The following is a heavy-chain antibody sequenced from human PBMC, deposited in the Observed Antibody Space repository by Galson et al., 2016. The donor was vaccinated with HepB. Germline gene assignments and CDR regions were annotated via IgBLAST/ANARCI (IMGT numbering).Heavy chain of an antibody. Sequence: SLRLSCAASGFAFSSHSMNWVRQAPGKGLEWLAYISGSSDKIYYGDSVKGRFTISRDNSKDTLYLQMNSLRAEDTAVYYCAKEGRDILTGYYNGDAFDIWGQGTMVTVSS. CDR1: GFAFSSHS. V-gene: IGHV3-48*01. D-gene: IGHD3-9*01. CDR2: ISGSSDKI. CDR3: AKEGRDILTGYYNGDAFDI. J-gene: IGHJ3*02.